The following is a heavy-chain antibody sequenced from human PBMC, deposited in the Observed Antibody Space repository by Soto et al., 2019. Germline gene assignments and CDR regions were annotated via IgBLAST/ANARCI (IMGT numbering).Heavy chain of an antibody. J-gene: IGHJ4*02. Sequence: QVQLVQSGAEVKKPGSSVKVSCKASGGTFSSYTISWVRQAPGQGLEWMGRIIPILGIANYAQKFQGRVTITADKSTSTAYMELSSLRSEDTAVYYCARAGYSSSWYDYWGQGTLVTVSS. CDR3: ARAGYSSSWYDY. CDR1: GGTFSSYT. V-gene: IGHV1-69*02. D-gene: IGHD6-13*01. CDR2: IIPILGIA.